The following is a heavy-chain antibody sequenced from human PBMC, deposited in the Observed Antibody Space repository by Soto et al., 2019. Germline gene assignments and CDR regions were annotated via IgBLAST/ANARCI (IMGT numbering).Heavy chain of an antibody. D-gene: IGHD1-26*01. CDR2: IDPADSST. CDR3: ARLEKWYYNYYGLDV. J-gene: IGHJ6*02. Sequence: LKISCQGSGYSFTTYWISWVRQMPGKGLEWMGKIDPADSSTNYSPSFQGHITISVDRSINTAHLQFSSLKAADTAVYYCARLEKWYYNYYGLDVWGQGTMVTVSS. CDR1: GYSFTTYW. V-gene: IGHV5-10-1*01.